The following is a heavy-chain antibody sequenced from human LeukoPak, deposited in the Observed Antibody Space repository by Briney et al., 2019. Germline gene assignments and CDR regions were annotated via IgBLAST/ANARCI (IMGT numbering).Heavy chain of an antibody. CDR1: GYTFTGYY. CDR2: INPNSGGT. Sequence: ASVKVSCKASGYTFTGYYMHWVRQAPGQGLEWMGWINPNSGGTNYAQKFQGRVTMTRDTSISTAYMELSRLRSDDTAVYYCARAAPTRFLEWLFMYWGQGTLVIVSS. J-gene: IGHJ4*02. D-gene: IGHD3-3*01. V-gene: IGHV1-2*02. CDR3: ARAAPTRFLEWLFMY.